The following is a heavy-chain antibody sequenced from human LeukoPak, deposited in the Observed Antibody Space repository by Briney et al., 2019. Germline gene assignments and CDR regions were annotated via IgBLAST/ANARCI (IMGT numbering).Heavy chain of an antibody. V-gene: IGHV1-18*01. D-gene: IGHD6-13*01. Sequence: ASVKVSCKASGYTFTNFGISWVRQAPGQGLEWMGWISTYNGNTNYAQNLQGRVTMTTDTSTSTAYMELTSLRSDDTAVYYCARGLLTAVGLSYWFDPWGQGTLVTVSS. CDR3: ARGLLTAVGLSYWFDP. CDR2: ISTYNGNT. CDR1: GYTFTNFG. J-gene: IGHJ5*02.